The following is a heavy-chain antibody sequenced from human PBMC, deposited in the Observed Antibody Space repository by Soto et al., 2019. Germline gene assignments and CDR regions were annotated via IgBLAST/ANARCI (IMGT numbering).Heavy chain of an antibody. Sequence: GGSLRLSCAASGFSVSRYAMMWVRQPPGKGQEWVAGMTGSGGDIRYADPVKGRFTISKDNSKNTLYLQMNSLRAEDTAIYYCAKDAVYGDGLWLAGNWGQGTLVTVSS. CDR1: GFSVSRYA. D-gene: IGHD2-21*02. J-gene: IGHJ4*02. V-gene: IGHV3-23*01. CDR3: AKDAVYGDGLWLAGN. CDR2: MTGSGGDI.